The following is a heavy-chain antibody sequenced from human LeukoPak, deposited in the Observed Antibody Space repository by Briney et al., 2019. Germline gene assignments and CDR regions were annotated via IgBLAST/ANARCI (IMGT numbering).Heavy chain of an antibody. V-gene: IGHV4-59*07. CDR2: FYYSGST. D-gene: IGHD4-11*01. J-gene: IGHJ6*03. CDR3: ARGHSIEPYYYYYYMDV. Sequence: PSDPLSLPCTVSGDPFSSYYCSWIRHPPGKGLEWIGYFYYSGSTSYNPSLKSRVTISLDTSNNQFSLKLRSVTAADTAVYYCARGHSIEPYYYYYYMDVWGKGTTVTVSS. CDR1: GDPFSSYY.